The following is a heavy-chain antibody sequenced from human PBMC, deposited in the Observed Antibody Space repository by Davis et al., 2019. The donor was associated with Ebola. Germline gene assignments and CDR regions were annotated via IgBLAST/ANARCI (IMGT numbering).Heavy chain of an antibody. J-gene: IGHJ6*02. V-gene: IGHV1-69*04. CDR2: IIPILGIA. CDR1: GGTFSSYA. D-gene: IGHD4-11*01. CDR3: ARDLRLYYYGMDV. Sequence: SVKVSCKASGGTFSSYAISWVRQAPGQGLEWMGRIIPILGIANYAQKFQGRVTITADKSTSTAYMELSSLRSEDTAVYYCARDLRLYYYGMDVWGQGTTVTVSS.